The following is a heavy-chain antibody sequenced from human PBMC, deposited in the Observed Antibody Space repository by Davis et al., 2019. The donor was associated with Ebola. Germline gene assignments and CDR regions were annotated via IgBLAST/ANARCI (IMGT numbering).Heavy chain of an antibody. CDR1: GGSFSGYR. Sequence: GSLRLSCAVYGGSFSGYRWTWIRQTPGKGLEWIGEINHSGSSNYNPSLKSRVTISVDTSKNQFSLKLSSVTAADTAVYYCARGLPSMYSGSYFIYWGHGTLVTVSS. CDR3: ARGLPSMYSGSYFIY. J-gene: IGHJ4*01. CDR2: INHSGSS. D-gene: IGHD1-26*01. V-gene: IGHV4-34*01.